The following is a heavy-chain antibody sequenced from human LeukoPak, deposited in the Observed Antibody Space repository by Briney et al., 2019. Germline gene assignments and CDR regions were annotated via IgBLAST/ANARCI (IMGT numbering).Heavy chain of an antibody. Sequence: SVKVSCKASGGTFSSYAISWVRQAPGQGLEWMGGIIPIFGTANYAQKFQGRVTITADESTSTAYMELSSLRSEDTAVYYCARGVQGRGRFYFDYWGQGTLVTVSS. J-gene: IGHJ4*02. CDR3: ARGVQGRGRFYFDY. D-gene: IGHD1-1*01. V-gene: IGHV1-69*01. CDR2: IIPIFGTA. CDR1: GGTFSSYA.